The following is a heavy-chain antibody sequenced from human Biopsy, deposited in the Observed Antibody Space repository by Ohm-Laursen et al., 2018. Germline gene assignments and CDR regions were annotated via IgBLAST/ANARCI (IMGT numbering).Heavy chain of an antibody. V-gene: IGHV3-23*01. CDR3: ALAAAQTVTHFDY. D-gene: IGHD4-17*01. Sequence: SLRLSCAASGFTLSSYAMTWFRQAPGKGLEWASTISGNSDIIYDTDSVKGRFTISRDNSKNTLYLQMNSLRADDTAVYYCALAAAQTVTHFDYWGQGTLVTVSS. CDR1: GFTLSSYA. CDR2: ISGNSDII. J-gene: IGHJ4*02.